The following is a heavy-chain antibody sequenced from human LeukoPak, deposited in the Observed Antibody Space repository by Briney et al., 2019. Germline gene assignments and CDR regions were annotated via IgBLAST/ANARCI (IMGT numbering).Heavy chain of an antibody. D-gene: IGHD1-7*01. CDR2: INHSGST. CDR3: ARLGGYNWNYNYYYYYMDV. CDR1: GGSFSGYY. V-gene: IGHV4-34*01. Sequence: SETLSLTCAVYGGSFSGYYWSWIRQPPGKGLEWIGEINHSGSTNYNPSPKSRVTISVDTSKNQFSLKLSSVTAADTAVYYCARLGGYNWNYNYYYYYMDVWGKGTTVTVSS. J-gene: IGHJ6*03.